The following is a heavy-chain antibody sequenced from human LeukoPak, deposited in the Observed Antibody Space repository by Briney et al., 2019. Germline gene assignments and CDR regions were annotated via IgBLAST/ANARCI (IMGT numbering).Heavy chain of an antibody. D-gene: IGHD2-15*01. Sequence: SETLSLTCAVYGGSFCGYYWSWIRQPPGKGLEWIGEINHSGSTNYNPSLKSRVTISVDTSKNQFSLKLSSVTAADTAVYYCARGGYSYFDYWGQGTLVTVSS. CDR1: GGSFCGYY. CDR3: ARGGYSYFDY. CDR2: INHSGST. J-gene: IGHJ4*02. V-gene: IGHV4-34*01.